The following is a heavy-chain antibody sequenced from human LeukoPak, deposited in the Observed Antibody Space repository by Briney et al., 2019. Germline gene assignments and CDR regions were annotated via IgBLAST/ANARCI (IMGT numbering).Heavy chain of an antibody. CDR3: ATVGGGNGDSSFAY. Sequence: PGGSLRLSCAASAFTFRTYAIIWVRQAPGEGLEWVANIKRDGSEKYYVDSVRGRFTVSRDNAKNSLYLQMNSLRAEDTAVYYCATVGGGNGDSSFAYWGQGTVVTVSS. J-gene: IGHJ4*02. CDR2: IKRDGSEK. D-gene: IGHD3-16*01. V-gene: IGHV3-7*01. CDR1: AFTFRTYA.